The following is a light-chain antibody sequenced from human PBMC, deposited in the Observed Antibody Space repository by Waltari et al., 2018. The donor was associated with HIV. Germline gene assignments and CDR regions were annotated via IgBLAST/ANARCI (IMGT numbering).Light chain of an antibody. J-gene: IGLJ2*01. CDR2: EVT. CDR1: PSDIGYHDY. Sequence: QSALTQPASVSGSPGQSIVLPCTGSPSDIGYHDYVSWYQQYPGQAPKALIYEVTSRPSGTSSRFSGSKSATTSFLAISKLQTDDEADYFCSSYTRRGTVVFGGGTRLTVL. CDR3: SSYTRRGTVV. V-gene: IGLV2-14*01.